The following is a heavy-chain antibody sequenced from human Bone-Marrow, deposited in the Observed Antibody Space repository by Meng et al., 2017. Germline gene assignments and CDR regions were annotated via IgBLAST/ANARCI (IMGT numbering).Heavy chain of an antibody. Sequence: EVQPVESGGGLVKPGGSLRLSCAASGFIFSSYSMYWVRQAPGKGLEWVSSISSNSVYVYHADSVKGRFSISRDNADNSLYLQMNSLRAEDTAVYFCARGYCSSTTCSVDYWGQGTLVTVSS. CDR1: GFIFSSYS. J-gene: IGHJ4*02. CDR3: ARGYCSSTTCSVDY. CDR2: ISSNSVYV. V-gene: IGHV3-21*01. D-gene: IGHD2-2*01.